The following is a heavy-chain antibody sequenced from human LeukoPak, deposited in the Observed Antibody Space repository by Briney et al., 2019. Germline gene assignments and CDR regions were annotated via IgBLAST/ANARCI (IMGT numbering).Heavy chain of an antibody. V-gene: IGHV3-30-3*01. CDR3: VLAARPGGWFDP. CDR2: TSSDLNVK. Sequence: GGSLRLSCAASGFTFRNYVIHWVRQAPGKGLEWVAVTSSDLNVKLYADSVKGRFTISRDNSRSTLYLQMNSLRPEDTAVYYCVLAARPGGWFDPWGQGTLVTVSS. CDR1: GFTFRNYV. J-gene: IGHJ5*02. D-gene: IGHD6-6*01.